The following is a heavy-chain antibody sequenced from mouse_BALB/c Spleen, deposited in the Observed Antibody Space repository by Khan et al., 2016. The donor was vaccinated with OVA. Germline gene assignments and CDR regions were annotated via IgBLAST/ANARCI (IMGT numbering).Heavy chain of an antibody. Sequence: QIQLVQSGAELAKPGASVKMSCKASGYTFTTYWMHWVKQRPGQGLEWIGYINPTSGYTDYNDKFKDRATLSADKSSSTANMQLNSLTSEDAAVYYCTRDRIDYWGQETTLTVSS. CDR2: INPTSGYT. J-gene: IGHJ2*01. CDR1: GYTFTTYW. CDR3: TRDRIDY. V-gene: IGHV1-7*01.